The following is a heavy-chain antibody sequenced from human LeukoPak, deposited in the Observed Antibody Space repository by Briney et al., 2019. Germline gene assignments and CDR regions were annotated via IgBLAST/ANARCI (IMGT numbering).Heavy chain of an antibody. V-gene: IGHV3-33*01. J-gene: IGHJ6*02. CDR2: IWYDGSNK. CDR1: GLTFSNYG. D-gene: IGHD1-1*01. Sequence: GGSLRLSCAASGLTFSNYGMHWVRQAPGKGLEWVTFIWYDGSNKYYADSVKGRFTISRDNSKNTLYLQLNSLRAEDTAVYYCARDGPTYRDGLDVWGQGTTVTVSS. CDR3: ARDGPTYRDGLDV.